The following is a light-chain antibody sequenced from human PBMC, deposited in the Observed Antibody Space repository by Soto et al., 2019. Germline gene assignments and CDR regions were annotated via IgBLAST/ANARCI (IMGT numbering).Light chain of an antibody. V-gene: IGKV3D-15*01. CDR1: QSVSSSY. Sequence: EIVVTQSPGTLSLSPEVGATHSCRASQSVSSSYLAWYQQKPGQAPRLLIYGASSRATGIPDRFSGSGSGTEFTLTISNLQSEDFAVYYCQQYNDWPPLTFGGGTKVDI. CDR3: QQYNDWPPLT. CDR2: GAS. J-gene: IGKJ4*01.